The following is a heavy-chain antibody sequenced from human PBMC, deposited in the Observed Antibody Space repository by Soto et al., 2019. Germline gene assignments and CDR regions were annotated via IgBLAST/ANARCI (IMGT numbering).Heavy chain of an antibody. D-gene: IGHD6-13*01. J-gene: IGHJ6*02. CDR1: GFSFRDHS. V-gene: IGHV3-48*01. CDR2: IRGTTTI. CDR3: AKDLGYSSSWAYYYYYGMDV. Sequence: PGGSLRLSCAASGFSFRDHSMNWVRQAPGKGLEWISYIRGTTTISYADSVKGRFTISRDNSKNTLYLQMNSLRAEDTAVYYCAKDLGYSSSWAYYYYYGMDVWGQGTTVTVSS.